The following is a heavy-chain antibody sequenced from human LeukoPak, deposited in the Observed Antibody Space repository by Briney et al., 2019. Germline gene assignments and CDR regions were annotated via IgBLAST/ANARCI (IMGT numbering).Heavy chain of an antibody. CDR3: AKDQPKSHNAFDI. V-gene: IGHV3-33*06. Sequence: GGSLRLSCAASGFSFSSSGMHWVRQAPGKGLEWVSVIWYDGSDKDYADSVKGRFIIYRDNSKNTLYLQMNSLRAEDTAVYYCAKDQPKSHNAFDIWGQGTMVTVSS. CDR2: IWYDGSDK. J-gene: IGHJ3*02. CDR1: GFSFSSSG.